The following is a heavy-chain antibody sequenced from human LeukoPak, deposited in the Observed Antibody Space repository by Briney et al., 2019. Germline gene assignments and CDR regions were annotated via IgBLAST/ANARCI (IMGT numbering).Heavy chain of an antibody. CDR2: IYSGGST. D-gene: IGHD3-22*01. CDR3: ARVIRGYYYGYFDY. CDR1: GFTFSNYA. V-gene: IGHV3-53*01. J-gene: IGHJ4*02. Sequence: PGGSLRLSCAASGFTFSNYAMSWVRQAPGKGLEWVSVIYSGGSTYYADSVKGRFTISRDNSKNTLYLQMNSLRAEDTAVYYCARVIRGYYYGYFDYWGQGTLVTVSS.